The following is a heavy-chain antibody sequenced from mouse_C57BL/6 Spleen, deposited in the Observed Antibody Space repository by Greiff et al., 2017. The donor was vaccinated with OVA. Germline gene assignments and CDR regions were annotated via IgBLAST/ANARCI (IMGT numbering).Heavy chain of an antibody. CDR1: GFTFSDYG. CDR3: ARGDYDYDDGGYFDV. V-gene: IGHV5-17*01. J-gene: IGHJ1*03. D-gene: IGHD2-4*01. Sequence: EVKVVESGGGLVKPGGSLKLSCAASGFTFSDYGMHWVRQAPEKGLEWVAYISSGSSTIYYADTVKGRFTISRDNAKNTLFLQMTSLRSEDTAMYYCARGDYDYDDGGYFDVWGTGTTVTVSS. CDR2: ISSGSSTI.